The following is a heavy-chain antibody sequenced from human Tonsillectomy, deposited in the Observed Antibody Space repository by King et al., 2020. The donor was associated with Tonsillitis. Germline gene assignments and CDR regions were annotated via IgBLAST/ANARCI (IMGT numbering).Heavy chain of an antibody. CDR2: IYHSGNT. V-gene: IGHV4-4*02. J-gene: IGHJ4*02. D-gene: IGHD6-13*01. CDR1: GGSISSSKW. CDR3: ARGEAASASTYFDS. Sequence: QLQESGPGLVKPSGTLSLTCVVSGGSISSSKWWTWVRQPPGMGLEWIGEIYHSGNTNCNPSLKSRVTMSVDTSKNQFSLRLDSLTSADTAVYYCARGEAASASTYFDSWGQGTLVTVSS.